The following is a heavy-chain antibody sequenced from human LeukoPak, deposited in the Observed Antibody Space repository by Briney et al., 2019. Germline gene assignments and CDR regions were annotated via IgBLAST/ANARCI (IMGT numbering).Heavy chain of an antibody. CDR3: ARDGGSYYFDY. J-gene: IGHJ4*02. CDR1: GFTFSSYS. V-gene: IGHV3-21*01. D-gene: IGHD1-26*01. CDR2: ISSSSSYI. Sequence: GGPLRLSCAAPGFTFSSYSMNWVRQAPGKGLEWVSSISSSSSYIYYADSVKGRFTISRDNAKNSLYLQMNSLRAEDTAVYYCARDGGSYYFDYWGQGTLVTVSS.